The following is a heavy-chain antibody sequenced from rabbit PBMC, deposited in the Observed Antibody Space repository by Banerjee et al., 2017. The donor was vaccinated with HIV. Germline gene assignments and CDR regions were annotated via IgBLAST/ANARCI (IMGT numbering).Heavy chain of an antibody. D-gene: IGHD6-1*01. J-gene: IGHJ3*01. Sequence: QSLEESGGGLVQPGGSLTLTCTASGFSFSSSDYMCWVRQAPGKGLEWIGCIYTGSGNTYYASWVNGRFTISKTSSTTVTLQMTSLTAADTATYFCARTDDGYAKTRLDLRGQGTLVTVS. V-gene: IGHV1S40*01. CDR3: ARTDDGYAKTRLDL. CDR1: GFSFSSSDY. CDR2: IYTGSGNT.